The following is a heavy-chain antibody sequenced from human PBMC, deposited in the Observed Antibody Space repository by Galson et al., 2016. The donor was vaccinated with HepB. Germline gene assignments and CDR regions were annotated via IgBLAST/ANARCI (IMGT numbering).Heavy chain of an antibody. CDR3: GKEEGGYNRHYYYGMDV. Sequence: SVKVSCKASGGTFNSYALSWVRQAPGQGLEWMGEIIPIFGTANYAQRFQGRVTITADESTSTAYIELSSLRSEDTAVYYCGKEEGGYNRHYYYGMDVWGQGTTVTVSS. D-gene: IGHD5-24*01. J-gene: IGHJ6*02. CDR1: GGTFNSYA. CDR2: IIPIFGTA. V-gene: IGHV1-69*13.